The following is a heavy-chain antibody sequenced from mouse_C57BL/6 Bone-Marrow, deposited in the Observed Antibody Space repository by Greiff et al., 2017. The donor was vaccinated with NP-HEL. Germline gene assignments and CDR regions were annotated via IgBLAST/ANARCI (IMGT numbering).Heavy chain of an antibody. V-gene: IGHV1-59*01. CDR2: IDPSDSYT. CDR3: ARGGD. CDR1: GYTFTSYW. Sequence: QVQLQQPGAELVRPGTSVKLSCTASGYTFTSYWMHWVKQRPGQGLEWIGVIDPSDSYTNYNQKFKGKATLTVDTSSRTAYMQLSSLTSEDSAVYDCARGGDWGKGTTLTVSS. J-gene: IGHJ2*01.